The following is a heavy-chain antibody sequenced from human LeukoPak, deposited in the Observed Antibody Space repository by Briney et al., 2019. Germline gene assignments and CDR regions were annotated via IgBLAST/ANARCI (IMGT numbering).Heavy chain of an antibody. V-gene: IGHV3-73*01. CDR2: IRSKANSYAS. D-gene: IGHD1/OR15-1a*01. J-gene: IGHJ4*02. Sequence: PGGSLRLSCAASGFTFSGSAMHWVRQASGKGLEWVGRIRSKANSYASAYAASVRGRFTISRDDSENTAFLQMNSLKTADTAVYYCTRPTQSNKLGFHFWGRGTLVTVSS. CDR1: GFTFSGSA. CDR3: TRPTQSNKLGFHF.